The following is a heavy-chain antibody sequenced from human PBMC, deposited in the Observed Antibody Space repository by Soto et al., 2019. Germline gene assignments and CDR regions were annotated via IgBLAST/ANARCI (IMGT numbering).Heavy chain of an antibody. CDR1: GGTFSRYS. D-gene: IGHD2-21*01. Sequence: ASVKVSCKASGGTFSRYSITWVRQAPGHGLEWIGRIIPIFGIASYAQKFQGRVTITADESKSQFSLRLSSVTASDTAVYYCARLGAYYQSLDPWGQGTLVTVSS. CDR3: ARLGAYYQSLDP. V-gene: IGHV1-69*02. CDR2: IIPIFGIA. J-gene: IGHJ5*02.